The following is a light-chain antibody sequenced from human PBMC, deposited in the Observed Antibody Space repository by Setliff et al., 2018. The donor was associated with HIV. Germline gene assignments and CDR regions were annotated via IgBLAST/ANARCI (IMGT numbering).Light chain of an antibody. J-gene: IGLJ1*01. Sequence: QSVLTQPASVSGSPGQSITISCTGTSSDVGGYSHASWYQQHPGKAPKLIIYEVRNRPSGVSNRFSGSKSGNTASLTISGLQAEDEADYYCSSYAITNTLPFGTGTKVTVL. V-gene: IGLV2-14*01. CDR3: SSYAITNTLP. CDR1: SSDVGGYSH. CDR2: EVR.